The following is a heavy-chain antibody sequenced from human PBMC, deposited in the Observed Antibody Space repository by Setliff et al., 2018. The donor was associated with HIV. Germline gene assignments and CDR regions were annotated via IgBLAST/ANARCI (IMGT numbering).Heavy chain of an antibody. CDR2: IYSGGGST. J-gene: IGHJ6*03. D-gene: IGHD3-22*01. CDR3: ATARRDYYDRGRRSHYYIDV. Sequence: ASVKVSCKAPGHTFINYYIHWVRQAPGQGLEWMGIIYSGGGSTNYAQKFQGRVAMTWDTSISTAYMVLSNLKSEDTAVYYCATARRDYYDRGRRSHYYIDVWGKGTTVTVSS. V-gene: IGHV1-46*01. CDR1: GHTFINYY.